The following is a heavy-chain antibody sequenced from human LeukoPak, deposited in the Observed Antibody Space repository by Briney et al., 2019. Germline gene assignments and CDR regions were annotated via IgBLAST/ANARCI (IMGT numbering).Heavy chain of an antibody. J-gene: IGHJ4*02. D-gene: IGHD3-3*01. CDR2: FDPEDGET. Sequence: EASVKVSCKVSGYTLTELSMHWVRQAPGKGLEWMGGFDPEDGETIYAQKFQGRVTMTEDTSTDTAYMELSSLRSEDTAVYYCAADRGSNPLRFLEWLGPSGFDYWGQGTLVTVSS. CDR1: GYTLTELS. V-gene: IGHV1-24*01. CDR3: AADRGSNPLRFLEWLGPSGFDY.